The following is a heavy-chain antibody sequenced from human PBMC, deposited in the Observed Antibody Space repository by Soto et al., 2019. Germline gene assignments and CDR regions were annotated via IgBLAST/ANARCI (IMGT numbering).Heavy chain of an antibody. J-gene: IGHJ3*02. CDR2: ISYDGSNK. V-gene: IGHV3-30*18. CDR1: GFIFSSYR. CDR3: SKTTHDYGDYHDAFDI. Sequence: PACSLRLSCAAGGFIFSSYRLHMVNKAQGKGLEWVAVISYDGSNKYYADSVKGRFTISRDNSKNTLYLQMNSLRAEDTAVYYCSKTTHDYGDYHDAFDIWAQGTMVTVSS. D-gene: IGHD4-17*01.